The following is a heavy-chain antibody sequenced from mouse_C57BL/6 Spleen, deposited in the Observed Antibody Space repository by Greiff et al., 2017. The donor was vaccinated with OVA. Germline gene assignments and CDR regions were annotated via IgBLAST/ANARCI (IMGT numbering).Heavy chain of an antibody. V-gene: IGHV1-80*01. Sequence: VKVVESGAELVKPGASVKISCKASGYAFSSYWMNWVKQRPGKGLEWIGQIYPGDGDTNYNGKFKGKATLTADKSSSTAYMQLSSLTSEDSAVYFCARGGGTNWYFDVWGTGTTVTVSS. D-gene: IGHD4-1*01. CDR3: ARGGGTNWYFDV. J-gene: IGHJ1*03. CDR2: IYPGDGDT. CDR1: GYAFSSYW.